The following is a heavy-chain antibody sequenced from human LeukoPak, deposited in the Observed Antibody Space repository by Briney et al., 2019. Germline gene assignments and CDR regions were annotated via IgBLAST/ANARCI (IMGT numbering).Heavy chain of an antibody. CDR3: AREKGDREFYFDY. Sequence: SVKVSCKASGGTFSNFAFSWVRQAPGQGPQWVGRIIPIVDVTSYAQNFKGRVTITADESTTTAYMELSSLRSEDTAVYYCAREKGDREFYFDYWGQGTLVTVSS. V-gene: IGHV1-69*04. J-gene: IGHJ4*02. CDR2: IIPIVDVT. CDR1: GGTFSNFA. D-gene: IGHD3-10*01.